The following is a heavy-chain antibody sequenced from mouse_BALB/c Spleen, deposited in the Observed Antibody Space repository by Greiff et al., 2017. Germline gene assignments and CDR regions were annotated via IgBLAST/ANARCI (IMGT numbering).Heavy chain of an antibody. J-gene: IGHJ1*01. D-gene: IGHD2-4*01. CDR1: GFNIKDYY. CDR3: NRRMIPWYFDV. CDR2: IDPENGDT. V-gene: IGHV14-4*02. Sequence: VQLKQSGAELVRSGASVKLSCTASGFNIKDYYMHWVKQRPEQGLEWIGWIDPENGDTEYAPKFQGKATMTADTSSNTAYLQLSSLTSEDTAVYYCNRRMIPWYFDVWGAGTTVTVSS.